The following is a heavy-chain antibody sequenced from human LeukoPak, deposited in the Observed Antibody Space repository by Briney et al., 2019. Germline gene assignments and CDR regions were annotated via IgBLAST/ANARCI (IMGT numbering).Heavy chain of an antibody. CDR1: GFTFSSYA. D-gene: IGHD3-22*01. Sequence: GGSLRLSCAASGFTFSSYAMHWVRQAPGKGLEWVAVISYDGSNKYYADSVKGRFTISRDNSKNTLYLQMNSLRAEDTAVYYCARDYYDSSGYPKNDYWGQGTLVTVSS. CDR3: ARDYYDSSGYPKNDY. J-gene: IGHJ4*02. CDR2: ISYDGSNK. V-gene: IGHV3-30-3*01.